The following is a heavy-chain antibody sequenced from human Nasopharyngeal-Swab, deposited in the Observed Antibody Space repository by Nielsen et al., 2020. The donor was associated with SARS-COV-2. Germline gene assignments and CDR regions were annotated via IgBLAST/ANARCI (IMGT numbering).Heavy chain of an antibody. CDR1: GFSFDDYA. D-gene: IGHD6-19*01. Sequence: SLKISCAASGFSFDDYAMHWVRQAPGKGLEWVSGISWNSGRIGYADSVKGRFTISRDNAKNSLFLQMNSLRAEDMALYYCAKDLGIAVAGTGHDLWGQGTLVTVSS. V-gene: IGHV3-9*03. CDR3: AKDLGIAVAGTGHDL. CDR2: ISWNSGRI. J-gene: IGHJ5*02.